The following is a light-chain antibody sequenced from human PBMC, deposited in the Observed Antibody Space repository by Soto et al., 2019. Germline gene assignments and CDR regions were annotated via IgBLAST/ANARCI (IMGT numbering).Light chain of an antibody. CDR3: QQYNNLPYT. CDR2: GAS. J-gene: IGKJ2*01. V-gene: IGKV3-15*01. CDR1: HSVSSN. Sequence: EIVMTQSPATLSVSPGERATLSCRASHSVSSNLAWYQQKPGQAPRLLIYGASTRATGLPARFSGSGSGTEFTLTISSLQSEDFAVYYCQQYNNLPYTFGQGTKLEIK.